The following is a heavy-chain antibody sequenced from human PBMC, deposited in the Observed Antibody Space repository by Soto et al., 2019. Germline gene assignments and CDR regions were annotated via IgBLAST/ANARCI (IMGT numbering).Heavy chain of an antibody. V-gene: IGHV1-3*01. D-gene: IGHD3-9*01. Sequence: ASAKVSWKASGYTFTSYAMHWARQAPGQRLEWMGWINAGNGNTKYSQKFQGRVTITRDTSASTAYMELSSLRSEDTAVYYCARDTGSALRYFDWSPGRFDPWGQGTLVTVSS. CDR3: ARDTGSALRYFDWSPGRFDP. CDR1: GYTFTSYA. J-gene: IGHJ5*02. CDR2: INAGNGNT.